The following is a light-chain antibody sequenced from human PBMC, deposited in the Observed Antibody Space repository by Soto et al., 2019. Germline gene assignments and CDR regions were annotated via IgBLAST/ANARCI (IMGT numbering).Light chain of an antibody. CDR2: EVT. V-gene: IGLV2-14*01. CDR3: SSYTTGSTLPWV. CDR1: SSDIGGYNA. Sequence: QSVLTQPASVSGSPGQTITISCTGTSSDIGGYNAVSWYQHHPGKAPKLIIYEVTHRPSGVSDRFSGSKSGNTASLTIFGLQLEDEAVYYCSSYTTGSTLPWVFGTGTKVTVL. J-gene: IGLJ1*01.